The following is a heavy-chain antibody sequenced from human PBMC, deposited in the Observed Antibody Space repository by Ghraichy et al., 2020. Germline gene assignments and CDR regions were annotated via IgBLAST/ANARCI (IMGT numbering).Heavy chain of an antibody. V-gene: IGHV1-24*01. CDR2: FDPEDGET. Sequence: ASVKVSCKVSGYTLTELSMHWVRQAPGKGLEWMGGFDPEDGETIYAQKFQGRVTMTEDTSTDTAYMELSSLRSEDTAVYYCATVGGDSSPEYFQHWGQGTLVTVSS. D-gene: IGHD2-21*02. CDR3: ATVGGDSSPEYFQH. CDR1: GYTLTELS. J-gene: IGHJ1*01.